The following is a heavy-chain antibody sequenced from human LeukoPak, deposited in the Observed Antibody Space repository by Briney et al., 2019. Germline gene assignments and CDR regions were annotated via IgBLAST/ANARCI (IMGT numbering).Heavy chain of an antibody. Sequence: GSLRLSCAASGFTFSSYGMHWVCQAPGKGLEWVAVIWYDGSNKYYADSVKGRFTISRDNSKNTLYLQMDSLRGEDTAVYYCAKDFRIGYSAHFDYWGQGALVTVSS. CDR1: GFTFSSYG. D-gene: IGHD2-21*01. J-gene: IGHJ4*02. CDR2: IWYDGSNK. V-gene: IGHV3-33*06. CDR3: AKDFRIGYSAHFDY.